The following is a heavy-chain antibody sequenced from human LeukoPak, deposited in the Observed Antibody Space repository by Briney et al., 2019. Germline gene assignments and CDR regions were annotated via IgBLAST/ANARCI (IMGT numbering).Heavy chain of an antibody. D-gene: IGHD4-11*01. CDR2: ISSSGSTI. J-gene: IGHJ6*02. CDR1: GFTFSDYY. Sequence: KAGGSLRLSCAASGFTFSDYYMSWIRQAPGKGLEWVSYISSSGSTIYYADSVKGRFTISRDNAKNSLYLQMNSLRAEDTAVYYCAGGLPRGPVSYYGMDVWGQGTTVTVSS. CDR3: AGGLPRGPVSYYGMDV. V-gene: IGHV3-11*01.